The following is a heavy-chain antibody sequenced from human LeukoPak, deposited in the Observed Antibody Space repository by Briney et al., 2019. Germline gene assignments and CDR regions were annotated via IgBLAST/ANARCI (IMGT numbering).Heavy chain of an antibody. D-gene: IGHD2-15*01. CDR2: IYDSGSP. CDR1: GGSISSNNW. J-gene: IGHJ6*02. CDR3: ARDTSHCSGGSCYYYGMDV. Sequence: PSETLSLTCAVSGGSISSNNWWGWVPQPRGKGVEWIGEIYDSGSPNYNPSLKSRVTMSVDKSRNHFSLNLSSVTAADTAVYYCARDTSHCSGGSCYYYGMDVWGQGTTVTVSS. V-gene: IGHV4-4*02.